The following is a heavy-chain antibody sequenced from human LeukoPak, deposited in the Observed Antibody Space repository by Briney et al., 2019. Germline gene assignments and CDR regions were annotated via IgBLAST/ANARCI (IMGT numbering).Heavy chain of an antibody. V-gene: IGHV3-23*01. CDR1: GFTFSSYA. CDR3: AKDPYSSSWYNWFDP. Sequence: GGSLRLACAVSGFTFSSYAMSWVRQAPGKGVEWVSAISGSGGSTYYADSVKGRFTISRDNSKNTLYLQMNSLRAEDTAVYYCAKDPYSSSWYNWFDPWGQGTLVTVSS. D-gene: IGHD6-13*01. J-gene: IGHJ5*02. CDR2: ISGSGGST.